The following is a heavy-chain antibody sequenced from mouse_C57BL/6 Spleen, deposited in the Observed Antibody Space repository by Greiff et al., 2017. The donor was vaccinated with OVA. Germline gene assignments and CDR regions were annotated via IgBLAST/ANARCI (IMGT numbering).Heavy chain of an antibody. CDR3: TKRGDGNYGYFGV. J-gene: IGHJ1*03. D-gene: IGHD2-3*01. Sequence: DVHLVESGEGLVKPGGSLKLSCAASGFTFSSYAMSWVRQTPEKRLEWVAYISSGGDYIYYADTVKGRLTISRDNARNTLYLQMSSLKSEDNTMNYWTKRGDGNYGYFGVWGTGTTVTVSS. CDR2: ISSGGDYI. CDR1: GFTFSSYA. V-gene: IGHV5S21*01.